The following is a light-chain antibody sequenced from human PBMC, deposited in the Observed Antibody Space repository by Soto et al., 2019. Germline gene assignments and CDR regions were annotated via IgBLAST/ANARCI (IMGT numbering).Light chain of an antibody. J-gene: IGKJ1*01. V-gene: IGKV3-11*01. CDR1: QSVSSL. CDR2: DAS. CDR3: QHYGRSPM. Sequence: EIVLTQSPATLSLSPGERATLSCRASQSVSSLLAWYQQKSGQPPRLLISDASNRATGVPARFSGSGSGTDFTLIISRLEPEDFAVYYCQHYGRSPMFGKGTKVDIK.